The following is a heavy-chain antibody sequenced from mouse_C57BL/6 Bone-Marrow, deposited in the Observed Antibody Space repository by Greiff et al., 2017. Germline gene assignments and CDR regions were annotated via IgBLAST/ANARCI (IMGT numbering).Heavy chain of an antibody. Sequence: EVMLVESGEGLVKPGGSLKLSCAASGFTFSSYAMSWVRQTPEKRLEWVAYISSGGDYIYYADTVKGRFTISRDNARNTLYLRMSSLKSEDTAMYYCTRRGQLRLYYYAMDYWGQGTSVTVSS. CDR3: TRRGQLRLYYYAMDY. J-gene: IGHJ4*01. CDR2: ISSGGDYI. V-gene: IGHV5-9-1*02. D-gene: IGHD3-2*02. CDR1: GFTFSSYA.